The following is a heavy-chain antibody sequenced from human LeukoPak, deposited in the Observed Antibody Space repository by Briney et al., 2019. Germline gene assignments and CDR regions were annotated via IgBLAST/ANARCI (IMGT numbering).Heavy chain of an antibody. J-gene: IGHJ4*02. Sequence: GGALRLSCAASGFTFRTYEMNWVPQAPGKGLEWVSYITSSGSTIYYADSVKGRFTISRDNAKNSLYLQMNSLRAEDTAIYYCARANFDSRAYTYYFDCWGQGTLVTVSS. V-gene: IGHV3-48*03. D-gene: IGHD3-22*01. CDR2: ITSSGSTI. CDR1: GFTFRTYE. CDR3: ARANFDSRAYTYYFDC.